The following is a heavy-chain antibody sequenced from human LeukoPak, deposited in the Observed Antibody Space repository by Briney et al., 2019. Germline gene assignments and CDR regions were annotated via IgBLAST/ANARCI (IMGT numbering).Heavy chain of an antibody. Sequence: PGGSLRLSCAASGFTFSTHGMHWVRQAPGKGLEWVAFIRYDGINKYYADSVKGRFTISRDNSKNTLYLQMNSLRAEDTAVYYCAKGALGGSYPSGDYWGQGTLVTVSS. J-gene: IGHJ4*02. D-gene: IGHD1-26*01. CDR1: GFTFSTHG. CDR3: AKGALGGSYPSGDY. CDR2: IRYDGINK. V-gene: IGHV3-30*02.